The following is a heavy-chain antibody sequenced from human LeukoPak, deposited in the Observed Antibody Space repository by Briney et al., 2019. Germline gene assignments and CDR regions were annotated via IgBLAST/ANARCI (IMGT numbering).Heavy chain of an antibody. J-gene: IGHJ4*02. Sequence: PGGSLRLSCAASGFTFSSYAMSWVRQAPGKGLEWVSAISGSGGSTYYADSVKGLFTISRDNSKNTLYLQMNSLRAEDTAVYYCAKCETYYYGSGSYHFDYWGQGTLVTVSS. V-gene: IGHV3-23*01. CDR3: AKCETYYYGSGSYHFDY. D-gene: IGHD3-10*01. CDR2: ISGSGGST. CDR1: GFTFSSYA.